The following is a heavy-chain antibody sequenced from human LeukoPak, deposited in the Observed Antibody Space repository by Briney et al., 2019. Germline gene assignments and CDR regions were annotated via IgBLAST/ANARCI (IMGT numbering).Heavy chain of an antibody. CDR2: IKQDGSEK. D-gene: IGHD5-24*01. CDR1: GFTFSSYW. Sequence: PGGSLRLSCAASGFTFSSYWMSWVRQAPGKGLEWVANIKQDGSEKYYVDSVKGRFTISRDNAKNSLYLQMNSLRAEDTAVYYCARRKMATIKNYYWYFDLWGRGTLVTVSS. CDR3: ARRKMATIKNYYWYFDL. J-gene: IGHJ2*01. V-gene: IGHV3-7*01.